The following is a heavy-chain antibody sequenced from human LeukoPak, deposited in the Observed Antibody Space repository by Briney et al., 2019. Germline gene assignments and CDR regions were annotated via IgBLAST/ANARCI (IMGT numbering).Heavy chain of an antibody. D-gene: IGHD2-15*01. CDR2: SGGGGNGK. CDR3: AKLTPS. V-gene: IGHV3-23*01. Sequence: GGSLRLSCAASGFTVSSTSMSWVHQAPGKVLEWVAVSGGGGNGKYSADSVNGRFTISRHNSNNTRYLQMNSLRAQDKAVYHCAKLTPSWGQGTQVTVSS. J-gene: IGHJ4*02. CDR1: GFTVSSTS.